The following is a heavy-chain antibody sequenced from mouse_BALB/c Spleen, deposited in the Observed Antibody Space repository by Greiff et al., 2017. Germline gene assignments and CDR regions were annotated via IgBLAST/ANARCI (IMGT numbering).Heavy chain of an antibody. CDR3: VRNYSYRYFDV. J-gene: IGHJ1*01. CDR2: ILPGSGST. V-gene: IGHV1-9*01. D-gene: IGHD2-1*01. CDR1: GYTFSSYW. Sequence: VQLQQSGAELMKPGASVKISCKATGYTFSSYWIEWVKQRPGHGLEWIGEILPGSGSTNYNEKFKGKATFTADTSSNTAYMQLSSLTSEDSVVSFCVRNYSYRYFDVWGAGTTVTVSS.